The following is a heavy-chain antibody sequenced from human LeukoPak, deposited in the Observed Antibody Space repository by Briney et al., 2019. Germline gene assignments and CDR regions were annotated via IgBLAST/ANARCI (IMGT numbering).Heavy chain of an antibody. J-gene: IGHJ4*02. CDR2: ISAYNGNT. Sequence: ASVKVSCKASGYTFTSYGISWVRQAPGQGLEWMGWISAYNGNTNYSQKLQGRVTITTDTSTSTAYMELRSLRSDDPAVYYCARVPLVGATPRWVSRFDYWGQGTLVTVSS. CDR3: ARVPLVGATPRWVSRFDY. D-gene: IGHD1-26*01. V-gene: IGHV1-18*01. CDR1: GYTFTSYG.